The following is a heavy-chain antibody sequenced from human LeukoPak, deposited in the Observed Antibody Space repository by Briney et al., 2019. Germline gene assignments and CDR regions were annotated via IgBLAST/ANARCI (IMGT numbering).Heavy chain of an antibody. V-gene: IGHV1-2*02. D-gene: IGHD1-26*01. CDR3: ARWRLVGATRVFDY. CDR2: INLNSSGT. Sequence: WASVNVSCKPSGYTLTGYYMHWVAQAPGHRLEWMGGINLNSSGTNNAQKFQGRVTMTRDTSISTAYMELSRLRSDDTAVYYCARWRLVGATRVFDYWGQGTLVTVSS. CDR1: GYTLTGYY. J-gene: IGHJ4*02.